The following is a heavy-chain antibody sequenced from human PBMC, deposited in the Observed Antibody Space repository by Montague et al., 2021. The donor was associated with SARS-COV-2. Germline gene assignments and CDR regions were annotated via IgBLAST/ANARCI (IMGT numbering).Heavy chain of an antibody. V-gene: IGHV4-34*01. D-gene: IGHD6-13*01. Sequence: SETLSLTCAVYGGSSSGYYWCWIRQPPGEGLLWIGEINHSGSTNYNPSLKSRVTISVDTSKNKFSLKLSSVITADTAVYYWARAGVAAGTTAETYYYYYGMDVWGQGTTVTVSS. CDR2: INHSGST. CDR3: ARAGVAAGTTAETYYYYYGMDV. J-gene: IGHJ6*02. CDR1: GGSSSGYY.